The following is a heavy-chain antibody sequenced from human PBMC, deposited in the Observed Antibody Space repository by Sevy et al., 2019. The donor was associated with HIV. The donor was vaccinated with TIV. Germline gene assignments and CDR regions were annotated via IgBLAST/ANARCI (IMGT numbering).Heavy chain of an antibody. J-gene: IGHJ5*01. Sequence: GGSLRLSCAASGFTFYTYGMHWVRQAPGKGLEWVAVISYDGGNQYYADSVKGRFTISRDNSKNTLYLQMNSLRAEDTAVYYCARETLHWFDPWGQGTLVTVSS. V-gene: IGHV3-33*05. CDR1: GFTFYTYG. CDR3: ARETLHWFDP. CDR2: ISYDGGNQ.